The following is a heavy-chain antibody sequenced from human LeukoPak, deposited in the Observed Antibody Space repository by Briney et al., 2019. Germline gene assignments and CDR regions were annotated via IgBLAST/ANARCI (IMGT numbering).Heavy chain of an antibody. CDR2: IYYSGST. J-gene: IGHJ6*02. CDR1: GGSISSGDYY. V-gene: IGHV4-30-4*01. D-gene: IGHD3-9*01. CDR3: ARETISPYYYGMDV. Sequence: PSQTLSLTCTVSGGSISSGDYYWSWIRQPPGKGLEWIGYIYYSGSTYYNPSLKSRVTISVDTSENQFSLKLSSVTAADTAVYYCARETISPYYYGMDVWGQGTTVTVSS.